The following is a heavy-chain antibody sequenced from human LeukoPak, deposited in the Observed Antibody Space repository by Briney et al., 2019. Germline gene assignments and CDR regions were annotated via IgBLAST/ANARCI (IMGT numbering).Heavy chain of an antibody. D-gene: IGHD2/OR15-2a*01. J-gene: IGHJ4*02. CDR3: AKGSFLPQVGYFDY. CDR2: ISGSGGST. V-gene: IGHV3-23*01. CDR1: GFTFSSYG. Sequence: GGSLRLSCAASGFTFSSYGMSWVRRAPGKGLEWVSAISGSGGSTYYADSVKGRFTISRDNSKNTLYLQMNSLRAEDTAVYYCAKGSFLPQVGYFDYWGQGTLVTVSS.